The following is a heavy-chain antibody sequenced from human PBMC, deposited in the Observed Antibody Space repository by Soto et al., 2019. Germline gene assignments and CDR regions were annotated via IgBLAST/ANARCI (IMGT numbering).Heavy chain of an antibody. J-gene: IGHJ4*02. Sequence: GGSLRLSCAASGFTFSSYSMNWVRQAPGKGLEWVSSISSSSSYIYYADSVKGRFTISRDNTKNSLYLQMNSLRAEDTAVYYCASTITDYDILTGYYVYWGQGTLVTVSS. D-gene: IGHD3-9*01. V-gene: IGHV3-21*01. CDR2: ISSSSSYI. CDR3: ASTITDYDILTGYYVY. CDR1: GFTFSSYS.